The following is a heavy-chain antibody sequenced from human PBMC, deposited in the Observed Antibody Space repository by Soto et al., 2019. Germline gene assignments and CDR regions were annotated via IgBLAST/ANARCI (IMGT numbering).Heavy chain of an antibody. Sequence: GGSLRLSCAASGLTFSTYAMSWVRQAPGKGLEWVSGISGSGGGDKTSYADSVKGRFTISRDNSKNTLYLQMNSLRAEDTAVYYCAKLYSNSWYDYFDYWGQGTLVTVSS. CDR2: ISGSGGGDKT. CDR1: GLTFSTYA. D-gene: IGHD6-13*01. V-gene: IGHV3-23*01. J-gene: IGHJ4*02. CDR3: AKLYSNSWYDYFDY.